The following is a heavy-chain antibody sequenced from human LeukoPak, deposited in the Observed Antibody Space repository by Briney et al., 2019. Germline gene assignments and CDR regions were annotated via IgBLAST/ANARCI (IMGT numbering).Heavy chain of an antibody. D-gene: IGHD5-12*01. V-gene: IGHV4-61*02. CDR2: IYTSGGT. CDR3: ARGGGATRIDY. Sequence: SQTLSLTCSVPGDSIRSGTYYWSWIRQPAGKGLEWIGRIYTSGGTSYNPSLKSRVTISVDTSKNQFSLKLTSVTAADTAVYYCARGGGATRIDYWGQGTLVTVSS. J-gene: IGHJ4*02. CDR1: GDSIRSGTYY.